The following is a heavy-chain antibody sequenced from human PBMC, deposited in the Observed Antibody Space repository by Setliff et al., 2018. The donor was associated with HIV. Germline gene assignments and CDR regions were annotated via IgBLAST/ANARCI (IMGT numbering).Heavy chain of an antibody. CDR2: IFHTGSA. J-gene: IGHJ4*02. V-gene: IGHV4-59*08. CDR3: ARQVSIPGVAVTPLDY. D-gene: IGHD3-3*01. Sequence: SETLSLTCTVSGGSISSHYWIWIRQPPGKGPEWIGHIFHTGSATYNPSLRSRLTMSIDTSSGQFSLRLTSVTAADAAVYYCARQVSIPGVAVTPLDYWGQGSLVTVSS. CDR1: GGSISSHY.